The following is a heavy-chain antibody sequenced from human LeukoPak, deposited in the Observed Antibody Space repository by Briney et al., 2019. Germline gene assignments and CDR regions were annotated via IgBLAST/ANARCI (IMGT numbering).Heavy chain of an antibody. CDR3: AHLTTSAYYYDY. CDR2: IYWNDDD. D-gene: IGHD1-1*01. J-gene: IGHJ4*02. CDR1: GFSVTSSGVA. Sequence: SGPTLVNPTETLTLTCICSGFSVTSSGVAVGWIRQPPGKALEWLGHIYWNDDDRYSTSLKSRLTITRDTSENQVVLTMTNMDPVDTATYYCAHLTTSAYYYDYWGQGNLVTVSS. V-gene: IGHV2-5*01.